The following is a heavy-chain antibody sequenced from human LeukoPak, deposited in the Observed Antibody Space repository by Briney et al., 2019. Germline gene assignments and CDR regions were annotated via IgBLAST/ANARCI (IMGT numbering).Heavy chain of an antibody. J-gene: IGHJ3*02. D-gene: IGHD3-10*01. V-gene: IGHV3-30-3*01. CDR3: ARDGVLLWFGEPASAFDI. CDR1: GFTFSSYA. Sequence: GRSLRLSCAASGFTFSSYAMHWVRQAPGKGLEWVAVISYDGSNKYYADSVKGRFTISRDNAKNSLYLQMNSLRAEDTAVYYCARDGVLLWFGEPASAFDIWGQGTMVTVSS. CDR2: ISYDGSNK.